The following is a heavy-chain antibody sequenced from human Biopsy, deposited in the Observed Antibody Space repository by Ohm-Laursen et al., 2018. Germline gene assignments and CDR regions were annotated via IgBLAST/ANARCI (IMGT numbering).Heavy chain of an antibody. CDR2: INQAGTT. CDR3: GNEVHGRDY. V-gene: IGHV4-34*08. D-gene: IGHD2-15*01. Sequence: TLSLTRALFRKTLSDYQRGWICQPPGKRLERIGQINQAGTTNYNPSLKSRVSISVDTSTYEFSLRLTSVTPAGTAVYLCGNEVHGRDYWGLGAQVTVSS. CDR1: RKTLSDYQ. J-gene: IGHJ4*02.